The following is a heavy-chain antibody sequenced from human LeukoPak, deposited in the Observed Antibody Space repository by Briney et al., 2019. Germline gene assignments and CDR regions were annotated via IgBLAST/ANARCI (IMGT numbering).Heavy chain of an antibody. J-gene: IGHJ4*02. CDR3: AREYYFDSSYYYPVDY. V-gene: IGHV3-23*01. CDR2: ISGSGGST. D-gene: IGHD3-22*01. CDR1: GFTFSSYA. Sequence: PGGSLRLSCAASGFTFSSYAMSWVRQAPGKGLEWVSAISGSGGSTYYADSVKGRFTISRDNAKNTLYLQLNSLRAEDTAVYYCAREYYFDSSYYYPVDYWGQGTLVTVSS.